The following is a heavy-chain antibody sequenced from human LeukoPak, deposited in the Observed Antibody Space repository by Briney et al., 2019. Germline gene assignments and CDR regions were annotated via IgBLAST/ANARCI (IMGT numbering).Heavy chain of an antibody. CDR1: GFTFSSYG. D-gene: IGHD3-10*01. V-gene: IGHV3-30*18. CDR2: TSWDGSNK. J-gene: IGHJ4*02. CDR3: AKKSPGTYYAPPDY. Sequence: GGSLRLSCAASGFTFSSYGMHWVRQAPGKGLEWVAVTSWDGSNKNYADSVKGRFTISRDNSKNTLYLQMNSLRAEDTAVYYCAKKSPGTYYAPPDYWGRGTLVTVSS.